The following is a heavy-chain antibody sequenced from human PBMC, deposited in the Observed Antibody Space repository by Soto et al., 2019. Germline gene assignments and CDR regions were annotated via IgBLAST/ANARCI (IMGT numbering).Heavy chain of an antibody. J-gene: IGHJ4*02. Sequence: QVQLVQSGAEVKKPGSSVKVSCKASGGTFSSYAISWVRQAPGQGLEWMGGIIPIFGTANYAQKFQGRVTITADEATSTAYRELSSLRSEDTAVYYCARDQWELRGGYFDYWGQGTLVTVSS. CDR2: IIPIFGTA. V-gene: IGHV1-69*01. D-gene: IGHD1-26*01. CDR1: GGTFSSYA. CDR3: ARDQWELRGGYFDY.